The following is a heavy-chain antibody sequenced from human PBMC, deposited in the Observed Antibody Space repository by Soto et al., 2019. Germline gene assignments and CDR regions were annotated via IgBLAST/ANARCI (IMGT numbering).Heavy chain of an antibody. CDR2: ISYLGTKT. V-gene: IGHV3-33*08. CDR3: ARTDTGGTYFEF. J-gene: IGHJ4*02. D-gene: IGHD3-16*01. CDR1: GFTFSEYD. Sequence: GGSLRLSCADSGFTFSEYDMHWVRQAPGKGLEWVALISYLGTKTDYADSVKGRFTISGDNFRKTVSLQMESLRAEDSAVYFCARTDTGGTYFEFWGRGTLVTVSS.